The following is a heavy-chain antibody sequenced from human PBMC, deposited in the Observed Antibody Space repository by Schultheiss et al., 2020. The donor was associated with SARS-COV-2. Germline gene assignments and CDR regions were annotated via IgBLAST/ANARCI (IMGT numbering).Heavy chain of an antibody. CDR2: INPNSGGT. Sequence: ASVKVSCKASGYTFTGYYMHWVRQAPGQGLEWMGWINPNSGGTNYAQKFQGRVTMTRDTSISTAYMELSRLRSDDTAVYYCARDGELVTATYDYWGQGTLVTVSS. D-gene: IGHD2-21*02. CDR3: ARDGELVTATYDY. J-gene: IGHJ4*02. CDR1: GYTFTGYY. V-gene: IGHV1-2*02.